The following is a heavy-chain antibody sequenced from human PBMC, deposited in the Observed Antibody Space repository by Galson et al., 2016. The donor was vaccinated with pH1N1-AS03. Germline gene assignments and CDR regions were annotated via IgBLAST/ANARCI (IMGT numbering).Heavy chain of an antibody. CDR1: SGSISSYS. Sequence: TLSLTCTVSSGSISSYSWNWIRQPPGKGLEWVGSIYSIGGTNYNPSLESRITISVETSKNQFSLKLRSVTAADTAVYYCARATAVGPPYFDYWGQGTVATVSS. J-gene: IGHJ4*02. CDR2: IYSIGGT. CDR3: ARATAVGPPYFDY. D-gene: IGHD6-13*01. V-gene: IGHV4-59*01.